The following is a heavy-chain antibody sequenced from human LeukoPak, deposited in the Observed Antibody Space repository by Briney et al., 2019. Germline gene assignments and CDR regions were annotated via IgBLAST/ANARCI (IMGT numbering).Heavy chain of an antibody. CDR1: GFPFQSYW. CDR2: INADGSDK. CDR3: MPGRGH. J-gene: IGHJ4*02. Sequence: GGSLRLSCTASGFPFQSYWMNWVRQAPGKGLELVANINADGSDKYFMDSVKGRFSISRDNANNRLYLQMTSLRAEDTAVYYCMPGRGHWGQGTLVAVSS. D-gene: IGHD2-8*02. V-gene: IGHV3-7*01.